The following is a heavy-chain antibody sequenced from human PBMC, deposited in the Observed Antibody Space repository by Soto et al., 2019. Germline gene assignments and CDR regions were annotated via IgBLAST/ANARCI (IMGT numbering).Heavy chain of an antibody. J-gene: IGHJ5*02. Sequence: GGSLRLSCAASGFTFSSYGMHWVRQAPGKGLEWVAVIWYDGSNKHYADSVKGRFTISRDNSKNTLYLQMNSLRAEDTAVYYCARTTGLNWFDPWGQGTLVTVSS. D-gene: IGHD1-1*01. CDR1: GFTFSSYG. CDR2: IWYDGSNK. CDR3: ARTTGLNWFDP. V-gene: IGHV3-33*01.